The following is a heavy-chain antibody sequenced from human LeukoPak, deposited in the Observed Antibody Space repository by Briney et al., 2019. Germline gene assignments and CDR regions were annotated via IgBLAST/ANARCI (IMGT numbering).Heavy chain of an antibody. CDR2: TSDIGSV. V-gene: IGHV4-59*08. CDR3: AGHHPRNTVDF. CDR1: GGSISSYY. J-gene: IGHJ4*02. D-gene: IGHD2-8*02. Sequence: SETLSLTCTVSGGSISSYYWSWIRQPPGKGLEWIAYTSDIGSVNYNPSLKSRVTISLDTSKNQFSLKLSSVTAADTAVYYCAGHHPRNTVDFWGQGTLVTVSS.